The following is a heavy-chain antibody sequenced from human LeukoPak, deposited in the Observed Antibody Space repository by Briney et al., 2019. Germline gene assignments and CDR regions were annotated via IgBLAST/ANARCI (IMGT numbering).Heavy chain of an antibody. D-gene: IGHD3-9*01. CDR2: IWYDGSTN. CDR3: AEDPPDYEILTVDYYGIDV. J-gene: IGHJ6*02. CDR1: GFTFSSYG. Sequence: GGSLRLSCAASGFTFSSYGMHWVRQAPGKGLEWVAVIWYDGSTNYYEDSVKGRCNSSSDNAKHTLYLKINSLRDEDTAVYYFAEDPPDYEILTVDYYGIDVWGQGTAVTVS. V-gene: IGHV3-33*06.